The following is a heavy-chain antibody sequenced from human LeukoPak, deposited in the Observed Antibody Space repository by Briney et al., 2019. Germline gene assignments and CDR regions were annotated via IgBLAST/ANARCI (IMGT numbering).Heavy chain of an antibody. Sequence: SVKVSCKASGGTFSSYAISWVRQASGQGLEWMGRIIPIFGTANYAQKFQGRVTITTDESTSTAYMELSSLRSEDTAVYYCARDPRYSYANAHWGQGTLVTVSS. J-gene: IGHJ4*02. V-gene: IGHV1-69*05. CDR2: IIPIFGTA. CDR3: ARDPRYSYANAH. CDR1: GGTFSSYA. D-gene: IGHD5-18*01.